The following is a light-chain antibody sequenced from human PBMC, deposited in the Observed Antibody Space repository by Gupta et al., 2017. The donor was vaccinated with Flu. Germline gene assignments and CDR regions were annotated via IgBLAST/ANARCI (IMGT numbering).Light chain of an antibody. V-gene: IGLV2-23*01. CDR3: CSYAGSSTWV. CDR2: EGS. Sequence: SALPHPASVPGSPEQRITSPCPETSSDVGSYNLVSWYQQHPGKAPKLMIYEGSKRPSGVSNRFSGSKSGNTASLTISGLQAEDEADYYCCSYAGSSTWVFGGGTKLTVL. CDR1: SSDVGSYNL. J-gene: IGLJ3*02.